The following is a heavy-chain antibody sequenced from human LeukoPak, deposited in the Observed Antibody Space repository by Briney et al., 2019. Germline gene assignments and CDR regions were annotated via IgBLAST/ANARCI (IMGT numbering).Heavy chain of an antibody. CDR3: ARDATCTTSTCYNQIDS. Sequence: GGSLRLSCAASGFTLIRHEMIWVRQAPGKGLEWVLFISRSGRNTDYADSVKGRFTISRDDAKNSLYLQLNSLRADDTAVYYCARDATCTTSTCYNQIDSWGQGTLVTVSS. V-gene: IGHV3-48*03. CDR2: ISRSGRNT. J-gene: IGHJ4*02. D-gene: IGHD2-2*02. CDR1: GFTLIRHE.